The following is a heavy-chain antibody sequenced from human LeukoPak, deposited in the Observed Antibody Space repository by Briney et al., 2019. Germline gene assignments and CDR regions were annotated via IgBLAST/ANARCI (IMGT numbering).Heavy chain of an antibody. CDR1: GFTFTDYF. Sequence: PGGSPRLSCVASGFTFTDYFMSWVRQAPGKGLEWVASIKHNGGEKYYVDSVKGRFTISRDNAKNSLYLEMSNLRVEDTAVYYCARDRGWRTSGYYLYHFDYWGQGTLVTVSS. CDR2: IKHNGGEK. D-gene: IGHD3-22*01. V-gene: IGHV3-7*01. CDR3: ARDRGWRTSGYYLYHFDY. J-gene: IGHJ4*02.